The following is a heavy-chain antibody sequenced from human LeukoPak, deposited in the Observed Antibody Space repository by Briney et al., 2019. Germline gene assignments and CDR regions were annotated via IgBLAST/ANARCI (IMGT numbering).Heavy chain of an antibody. J-gene: IGHJ4*02. Sequence: GGSLRLSCAASGFTFSSYAMSWVRQAPGKGLEWVSAISGSGGSTYYADSVKGRFTISRDNSKNTLYLQMNSLRAEDTAVYYCAKGHLIVVVTLGYYFHYWGQGTLVTVSS. CDR2: ISGSGGST. V-gene: IGHV3-23*01. D-gene: IGHD3-22*01. CDR3: AKGHLIVVVTLGYYFHY. CDR1: GFTFSSYA.